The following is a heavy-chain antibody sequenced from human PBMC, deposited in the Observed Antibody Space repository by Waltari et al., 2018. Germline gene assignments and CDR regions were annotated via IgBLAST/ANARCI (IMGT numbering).Heavy chain of an antibody. CDR3: SNSRLNRPDDWYYFDY. Sequence: EVQLVESGGGLIQPGGSLRLSCIASGFTVSSNYMSWGRQAPGKGLEWVSGIHGAGNTYYADSVKGRFTISRDTSKNTLYLQMSALRAEDTAVYYCSNSRLNRPDDWYYFDYWGQGTLVTVSS. D-gene: IGHD3-9*01. V-gene: IGHV3-53*01. CDR2: IHGAGNT. CDR1: GFTVSSNY. J-gene: IGHJ4*02.